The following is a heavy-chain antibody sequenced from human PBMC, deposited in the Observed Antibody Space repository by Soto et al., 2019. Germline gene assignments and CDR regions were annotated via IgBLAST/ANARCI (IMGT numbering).Heavy chain of an antibody. V-gene: IGHV3-23*01. Sequence: EMQLLESGGGLVQPGGSLRLSCTASGFTFSSYAMTWVRQAPGKGLEWLSDISGSGGITNYADSVKGRVTISRDNFNNTLYLQMNSLRVEDTAVYYCAKVGRMTTVVSHFDFWGRGALVIVSS. CDR1: GFTFSSYA. CDR3: AKVGRMTTVVSHFDF. D-gene: IGHD4-17*01. J-gene: IGHJ4*02. CDR2: ISGSGGIT.